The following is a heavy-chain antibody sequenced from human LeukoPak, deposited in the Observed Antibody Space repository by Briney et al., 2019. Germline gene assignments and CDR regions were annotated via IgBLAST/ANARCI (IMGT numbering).Heavy chain of an antibody. Sequence: GGSLRLSCAASGFSVSRNYMTRVRQAPGKGLVWVSVIYSGGRTDYADSVKGRFTISRDSSKNTLYLQMNSLRAEDTAVYYCTRDVIRGTNLGYWGQGTLVTVSS. V-gene: IGHV3-66*02. CDR3: TRDVIRGTNLGY. D-gene: IGHD3-10*01. J-gene: IGHJ4*02. CDR1: GFSVSRNY. CDR2: IYSGGRT.